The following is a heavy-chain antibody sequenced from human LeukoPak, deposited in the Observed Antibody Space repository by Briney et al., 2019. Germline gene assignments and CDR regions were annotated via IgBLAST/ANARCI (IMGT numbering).Heavy chain of an antibody. CDR2: LNWNGGGT. J-gene: IGHJ4*02. Sequence: GGSLRLSCAASGFTFDSHGMTWVRQAPGKGLEWVSGLNWNGGGTGYADSLQGRFTISRDNAKNSLYLQMTSLRAEDTALYYCARTRSSGGYSGADYWGQGTLVTVSS. V-gene: IGHV3-20*04. D-gene: IGHD1-26*01. CDR1: GFTFDSHG. CDR3: ARTRSSGGYSGADY.